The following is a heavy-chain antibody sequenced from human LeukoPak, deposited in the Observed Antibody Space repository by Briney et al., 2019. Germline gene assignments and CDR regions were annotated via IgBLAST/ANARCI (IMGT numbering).Heavy chain of an antibody. V-gene: IGHV3-30*02. CDR3: VRDSVTMVRGSRAEYFQH. CDR1: GFTFSSYG. D-gene: IGHD3-10*01. CDR2: IRYDGSNK. J-gene: IGHJ1*01. Sequence: GGSLRLSCAASGFTFSSYGMHWVRQAPGKGLEWVAFIRYDGSNKYYADSVKGRFSISRDNSKTTLYLQMNSLKAEDTAIYYCVRDSVTMVRGSRAEYFQHWGQGTLVTVSS.